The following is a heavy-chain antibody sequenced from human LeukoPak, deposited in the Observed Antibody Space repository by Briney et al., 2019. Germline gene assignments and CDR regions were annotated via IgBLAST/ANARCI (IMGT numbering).Heavy chain of an antibody. J-gene: IGHJ5*02. Sequence: GASVKVSCKASGYTFTGYYMHWVRQAPGQGLEWMGWINPNSGGTNYAQKFQGRVTMTRDTSTSTVYMELSSLRSEDTAVYYCARDFRSPTSATVTNGGWFDPWGQGTLVTVSS. V-gene: IGHV1-2*02. CDR3: ARDFRSPTSATVTNGGWFDP. CDR2: INPNSGGT. CDR1: GYTFTGYY. D-gene: IGHD4-17*01.